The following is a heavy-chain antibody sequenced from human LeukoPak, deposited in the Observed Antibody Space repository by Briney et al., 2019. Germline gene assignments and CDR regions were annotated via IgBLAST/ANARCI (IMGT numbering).Heavy chain of an antibody. CDR2: IIPIFGTA. CDR3: ARGADGSYCSGGSCYSTPYYYLDY. D-gene: IGHD2-15*01. CDR1: GGTFSSYA. V-gene: IGHV1-69*06. J-gene: IGHJ4*02. Sequence: ASVKVSCKASGGTFSSYAISWVRQAPGQGLEWMGGIIPIFGTANYAQKFQGRVTITADKSTSTAYMELSSLRSEDTAVYYCARGADGSYCSGGSCYSTPYYYLDYWGQGTLVTVSS.